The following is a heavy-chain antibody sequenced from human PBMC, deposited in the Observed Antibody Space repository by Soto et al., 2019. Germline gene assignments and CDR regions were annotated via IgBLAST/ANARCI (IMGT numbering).Heavy chain of an antibody. D-gene: IGHD2-2*01. CDR1: GGSFSGYY. J-gene: IGHJ4*02. V-gene: IGHV4-34*01. CDR3: ARAVGYCSSTSCYPYVYFDY. CDR2: INHSGST. Sequence: SETLSLTCAVYGGSFSGYYWSWIRQPPGKGLEWIGEINHSGSTNYNPSLKSRVTISVDTSKNQFSLKLSSVTAADTAVYYCARAVGYCSSTSCYPYVYFDYWGQGTLVTVSS.